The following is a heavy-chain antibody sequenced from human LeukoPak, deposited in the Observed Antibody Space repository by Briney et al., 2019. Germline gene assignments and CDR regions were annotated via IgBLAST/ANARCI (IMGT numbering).Heavy chain of an antibody. V-gene: IGHV3-23*01. CDR1: GFTFSSYA. CDR2: ISGRGGST. J-gene: IGHJ3*02. CDR3: AKDLSNYYDSSRAFDI. D-gene: IGHD3-22*01. Sequence: GGSLRLSCAASGFTFSSYAMSWVRQAPGKGLEWVSLISGRGGSTYYADSVKGRFTVSRDNSKNTLYLQMNSLRAEDTAVYYCAKDLSNYYDSSRAFDIWGQGTMATVSS.